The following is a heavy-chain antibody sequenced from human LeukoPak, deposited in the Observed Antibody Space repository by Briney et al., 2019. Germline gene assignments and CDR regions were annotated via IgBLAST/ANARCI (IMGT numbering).Heavy chain of an antibody. D-gene: IGHD1-26*01. Sequence: GGSLRLSCAASGFTFSSYAINWVRQAPGKGLEWVSAISGSGGSTYYADSVKGRFTISRDNSKNTLYLQMNSLRAEDTAVYYCASNIVGDSSIYWGQGTLVTVSS. CDR2: ISGSGGST. J-gene: IGHJ4*02. CDR1: GFTFSSYA. CDR3: ASNIVGDSSIY. V-gene: IGHV3-23*01.